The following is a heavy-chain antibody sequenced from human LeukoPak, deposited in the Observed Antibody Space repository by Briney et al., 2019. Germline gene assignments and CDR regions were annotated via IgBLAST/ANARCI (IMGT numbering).Heavy chain of an antibody. CDR2: INHSGST. CDR1: GGSFSGYY. CDR3: ASPKRGGYGVFDY. V-gene: IGHV4-34*01. Sequence: SETLSLTCAVYGGSFSGYYWSWIRQPPGKGLEWIGEINHSGSTNYNPSLKSRVTISVDTSKNPFSLKLSSVTAADTAVYYCASPKRGGYGVFDYWGQGTLVTVSS. J-gene: IGHJ4*02. D-gene: IGHD3-16*01.